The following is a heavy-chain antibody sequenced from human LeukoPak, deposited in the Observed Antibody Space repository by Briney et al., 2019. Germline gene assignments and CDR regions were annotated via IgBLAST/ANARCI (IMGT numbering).Heavy chain of an antibody. V-gene: IGHV1-69*05. CDR1: GGTFSSYA. D-gene: IGHD3-9*01. J-gene: IGHJ4*02. CDR3: ARDRVHFDWSTTFDY. Sequence: SVKVSCKASGGTFSSYAISWVRQAPGQGLERMGGIIPIFGTANYAQKFQGRVTITTDESTSTAYMELSSLRSEDTAVYYCARDRVHFDWSTTFDYWGQGTLVTVSS. CDR2: IIPIFGTA.